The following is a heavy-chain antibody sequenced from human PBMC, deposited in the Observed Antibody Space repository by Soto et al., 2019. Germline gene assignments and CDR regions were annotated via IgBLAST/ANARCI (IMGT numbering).Heavy chain of an antibody. CDR1: GFTFSSYA. D-gene: IGHD3-22*01. Sequence: GGSLRLSCAASGFTFSSYAMSWVRQAPGKGLEWVSAISGSGGSTYYADSVKGRFTISRDNSKNTLYLQMNSLRAEDTAVYYCAKAARDSSGYYGAVSYDYYYGMDVWGQGTTVTVSS. CDR3: AKAARDSSGYYGAVSYDYYYGMDV. V-gene: IGHV3-23*01. CDR2: ISGSGGST. J-gene: IGHJ6*02.